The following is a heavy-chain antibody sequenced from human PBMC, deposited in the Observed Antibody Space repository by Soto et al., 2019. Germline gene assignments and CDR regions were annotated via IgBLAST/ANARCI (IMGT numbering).Heavy chain of an antibody. Sequence: EVQLVETGGGLIQHGWYLRLSCAASGLNVSSNYMSWVRQAPGKGLEWVSVIYSGGSTYYADYVKGLFTISRDNSKNTLYLQMNSMRADDTAVYYCAREGSYLCYDPWGKGTMVPVSS. CDR1: GLNVSSNY. CDR3: AREGSYLCYDP. V-gene: IGHV3-53*02. J-gene: IGHJ5*02. D-gene: IGHD2-15*01. CDR2: IYSGGST.